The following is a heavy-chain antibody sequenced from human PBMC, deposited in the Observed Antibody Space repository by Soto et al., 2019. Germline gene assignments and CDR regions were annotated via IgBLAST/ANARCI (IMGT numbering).Heavy chain of an antibody. CDR3: AKSATVPAAIAY. CDR1: GYTFTSYA. D-gene: IGHD2-2*02. Sequence: ASVKVSCKASGYTFTSYAMHWVRQAPGQKLEWMGWINAGNGNTKYSQKFQGRVTITRDTSASTAYMELSSLRSEDTAVYYCAKSATVPAAIAYWGQGTLVTVSS. J-gene: IGHJ4*02. CDR2: INAGNGNT. V-gene: IGHV1-3*01.